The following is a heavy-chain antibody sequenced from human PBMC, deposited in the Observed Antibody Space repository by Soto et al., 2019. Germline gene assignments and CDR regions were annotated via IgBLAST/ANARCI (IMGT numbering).Heavy chain of an antibody. J-gene: IGHJ5*02. Sequence: LRLSCAASGFIFSSYSMTWVRQAPGKGLEWVSSIGTTSGYTYYADSLKGRFTISRDNAKNSLYLQMNNLRAEDTAVYFCARLTYSFATTGGFDPWGQGTLVTVSS. CDR3: ARLTYSFATTGGFDP. D-gene: IGHD5-18*01. V-gene: IGHV3-21*01. CDR1: GFIFSSYS. CDR2: IGTTSGYT.